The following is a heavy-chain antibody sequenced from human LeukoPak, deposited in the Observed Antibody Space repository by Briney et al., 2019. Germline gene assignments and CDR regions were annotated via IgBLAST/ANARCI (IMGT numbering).Heavy chain of an antibody. Sequence: GGSLRLSCAASGFTFSSYSMNWVRQAPGKGLEWVSYISSSSSTIYYADSVKGRFTISRDNAKNSLYLQMNSLRAEDTAVYYCASPGDPGDYWGQGTLVTVSS. D-gene: IGHD2-21*01. J-gene: IGHJ4*02. CDR3: ASPGDPGDY. CDR2: ISSSSSTI. V-gene: IGHV3-48*01. CDR1: GFTFSSYS.